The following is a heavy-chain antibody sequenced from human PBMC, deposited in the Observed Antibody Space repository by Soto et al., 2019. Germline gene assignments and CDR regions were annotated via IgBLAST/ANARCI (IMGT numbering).Heavy chain of an antibody. CDR2: ISYDGRNK. Sequence: QVQLVESGGGVVQPGRSLRLSCAASGFTFSSYAMHWVRQAPGKVLEWVAVISYDGRNKYYADSVKGRFTISRDNSKNTLYLKMNSLRAEDTAVYYCARILTTVNQLDYWGQGTLVTVSS. CDR3: ARILTTVNQLDY. J-gene: IGHJ4*02. D-gene: IGHD4-17*01. CDR1: GFTFSSYA. V-gene: IGHV3-30-3*01.